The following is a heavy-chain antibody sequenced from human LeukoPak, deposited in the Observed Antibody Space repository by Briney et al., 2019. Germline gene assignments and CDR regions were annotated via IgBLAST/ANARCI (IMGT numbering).Heavy chain of an antibody. V-gene: IGHV1-18*01. CDR2: ISGYNGDT. Sequence: GASVKVSCKTSGYTFTSYGVTWVRQAPGQGLEWMGWISGYNGDTDYAQHLQGRVAMTTDTYRSTAYMELTSLTFDDTAMYYCARDRHSGYSSTWSDYWGLGTLVTVSS. CDR3: ARDRHSGYSSTWSDY. J-gene: IGHJ4*02. D-gene: IGHD6-13*01. CDR1: GYTFTSYG.